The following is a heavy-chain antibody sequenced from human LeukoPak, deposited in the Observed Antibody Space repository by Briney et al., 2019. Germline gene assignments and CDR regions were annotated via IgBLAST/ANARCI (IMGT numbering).Heavy chain of an antibody. V-gene: IGHV3-9*01. Sequence: GGSLRLSCAASGFTFDDYAMHWVRQAPGKGLEWVSGISWNSGSIGYADSVKGRFTISRDNAKNSLYLQMSSLRAEDTALYYCAKGYSSSWYYFDYWGQGTLVTVSS. J-gene: IGHJ4*02. CDR2: ISWNSGSI. CDR1: GFTFDDYA. CDR3: AKGYSSSWYYFDY. D-gene: IGHD6-13*01.